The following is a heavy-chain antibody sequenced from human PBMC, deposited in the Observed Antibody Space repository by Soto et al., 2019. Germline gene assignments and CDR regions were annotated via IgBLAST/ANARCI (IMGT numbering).Heavy chain of an antibody. Sequence: PGGSLRLSCAASGFTFNSYGMHWVCQGPGNGLEWVAFISYDSTKTYYADSVKGRFTISRDNSNSALYVQMNSLTGEDTAVYYCARTRSAWSDFHYYSLDVWGQGTTVTVSS. CDR2: ISYDSTKT. D-gene: IGHD1-26*01. V-gene: IGHV3-30*03. J-gene: IGHJ6*02. CDR3: ARTRSAWSDFHYYSLDV. CDR1: GFTFNSYG.